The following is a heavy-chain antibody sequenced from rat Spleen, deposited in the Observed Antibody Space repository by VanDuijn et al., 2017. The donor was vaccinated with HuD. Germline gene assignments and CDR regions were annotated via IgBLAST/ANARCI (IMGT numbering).Heavy chain of an antibody. D-gene: IGHD1-12*02. CDR2: ISYGGDT. CDR3: TTDTFYDVTYYPGGFDY. CDR1: GFTFSNYG. J-gene: IGHJ2*01. Sequence: EVQLVESGGGLVQPGRSMKLSCAASGFTFSNYGMAWVRQAPKKGLEWVAYISYGGDTYYSDSVKGRFTISRDNAKSTLYLQMGSLRSEDTATYYCTTDTFYDVTYYPGGFDYWGQGVMVTVSS. V-gene: IGHV5-27*01.